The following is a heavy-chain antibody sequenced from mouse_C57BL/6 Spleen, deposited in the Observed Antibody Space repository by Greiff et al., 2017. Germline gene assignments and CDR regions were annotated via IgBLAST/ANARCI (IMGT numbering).Heavy chain of an antibody. CDR3: AREGYYGSSYDWYFDV. D-gene: IGHD1-1*01. V-gene: IGHV5-16*01. CDR2: SNYDGSST. Sequence: EVMLVESEGGLVQPGSSMKLSCTASGFTFSDYYMAWVRQVPEKGLEWVANSNYDGSSTYYLDSLKGRFIISRDNATNILYLQRSSLKSEDTATYYGAREGYYGSSYDWYFDVWGTGTTVTVSS. CDR1: GFTFSDYY. J-gene: IGHJ1*03.